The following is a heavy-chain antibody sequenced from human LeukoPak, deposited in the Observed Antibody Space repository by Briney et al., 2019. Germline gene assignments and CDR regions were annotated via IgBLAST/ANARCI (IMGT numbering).Heavy chain of an antibody. Sequence: GRSLRLSCAASGFTFDDYAMHWVRQAPGKGLEWVSGISWNSGSIGYADSVKGRFTISRDNAKNSLYLQMNSLRAEDTAVYYCARFEQLAELDYWGQGTPVTVPS. D-gene: IGHD6-6*01. J-gene: IGHJ4*02. CDR2: ISWNSGSI. CDR3: ARFEQLAELDY. V-gene: IGHV3-9*01. CDR1: GFTFDDYA.